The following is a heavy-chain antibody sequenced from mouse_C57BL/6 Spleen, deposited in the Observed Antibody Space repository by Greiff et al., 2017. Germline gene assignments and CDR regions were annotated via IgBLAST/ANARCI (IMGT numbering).Heavy chain of an antibody. D-gene: IGHD4-1*01. V-gene: IGHV5-9*01. CDR3: ARPGTGYAMDY. CDR1: GFTFSSYT. J-gene: IGHJ4*01. Sequence: EVQLVESGGGLVKPGGSLKLSCAASGFTFSSYTMSWVRQTPEKRLEWVATISGGGGNSYSPARVKGRFTISRDKAKNTLYLQMSSLRSEDTALYYCARPGTGYAMDYWGQGTSVTVSS. CDR2: ISGGGGNS.